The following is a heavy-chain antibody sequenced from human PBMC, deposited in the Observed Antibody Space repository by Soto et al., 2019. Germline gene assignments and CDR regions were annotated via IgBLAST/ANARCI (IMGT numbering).Heavy chain of an antibody. Sequence: GGSRRLSCAASGFTFSSYSMNWVRQAPGKGLEWVSYIISSISTIYYADSMKGRFTISRDNAKNSLYLQMNSLRAEDTAVYYCARSPVTKPNYYYYYYMDVWGKGTTVTVSS. D-gene: IGHD4-17*01. CDR3: ARSPVTKPNYYYYYYMDV. J-gene: IGHJ6*03. CDR1: GFTFSSYS. V-gene: IGHV3-48*01. CDR2: IISSISTI.